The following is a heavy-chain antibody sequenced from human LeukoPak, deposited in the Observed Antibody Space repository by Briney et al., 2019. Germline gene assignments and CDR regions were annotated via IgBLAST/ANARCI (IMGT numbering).Heavy chain of an antibody. CDR2: INHSGST. J-gene: IGHJ2*01. Sequence: PSETLSLTCAVYGGSFSAYYWSWIRQPPGKGLEWIGEINHSGSTNYNPSLKSRVTISVDTSKNQFSLKLSSVTAADTAVYYCVRRRAVAGTWYFDLWGRGTLVTVSS. D-gene: IGHD6-19*01. V-gene: IGHV4-34*01. CDR3: VRRRAVAGTWYFDL. CDR1: GGSFSAYY.